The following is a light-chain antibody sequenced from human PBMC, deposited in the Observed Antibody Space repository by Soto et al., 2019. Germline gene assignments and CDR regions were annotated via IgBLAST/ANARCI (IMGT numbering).Light chain of an antibody. Sequence: EIVLTQSPGTVSLSPGDRATLSCRASQSISANYLAWYQQKPGQAPRLLIYGVAIRATGIPDRLAGSGSGPDFTLTISRLEPEDFAVYHSHQYGVLPKTFRQGTTVEIK. CDR1: QSISANY. J-gene: IGKJ1*01. V-gene: IGKV3-20*01. CDR2: GVA. CDR3: HQYGVLPKT.